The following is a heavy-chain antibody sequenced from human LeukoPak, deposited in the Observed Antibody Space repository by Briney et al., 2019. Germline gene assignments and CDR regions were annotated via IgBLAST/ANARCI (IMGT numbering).Heavy chain of an antibody. CDR1: GGSFSGYY. D-gene: IGHD6-19*01. V-gene: IGHV4-34*01. J-gene: IGHJ4*02. CDR2: INQSGRT. Sequence: PSETLSLTCGVYGGSFSGYYWSWIRQPPGRRLEWIGEINQSGRTNYNPSLKSRVTISVDTSKNQFSLKLSSVTAADTGVYYCATKKSVAVAANPPYFDYWGQGTLVTVSS. CDR3: ATKKSVAVAANPPYFDY.